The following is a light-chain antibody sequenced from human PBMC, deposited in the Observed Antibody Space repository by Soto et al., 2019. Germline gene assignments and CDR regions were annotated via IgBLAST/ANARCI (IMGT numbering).Light chain of an antibody. CDR1: QSVSSN. Sequence: EIVMTQSPATLSVSPGERATLSCSASQSVSSNLAWYQQKPGQAPRLLIYGASTRATGIPARFSGSGSGTEFTLTISSLQSEDFAVYYCQQYNNWPPFTFGSGTKVDIK. CDR2: GAS. J-gene: IGKJ3*01. CDR3: QQYNNWPPFT. V-gene: IGKV3-15*01.